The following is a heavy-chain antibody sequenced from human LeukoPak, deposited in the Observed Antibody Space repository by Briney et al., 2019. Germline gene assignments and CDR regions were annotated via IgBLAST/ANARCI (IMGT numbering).Heavy chain of an antibody. D-gene: IGHD3-22*01. CDR2: MNPNSGNT. V-gene: IGHV1-8*02. J-gene: IGHJ4*02. CDR3: ARGLYDSSGYYFDY. Sequence: ASVKVSCKASGGTFSSYDINWVRQATGQGLEWMGWMNPNSGNTGYAQKFQGRVTMTKNTSISTAYMELSGLRSEDTAVYYCARGLYDSSGYYFDYWGQGTLVTVSS. CDR1: GGTFSSYD.